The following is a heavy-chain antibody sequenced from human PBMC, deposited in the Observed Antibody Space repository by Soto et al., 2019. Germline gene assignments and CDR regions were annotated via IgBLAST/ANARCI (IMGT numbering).Heavy chain of an antibody. CDR1: GYTFTSYY. V-gene: IGHV1-46*01. CDR3: ARVGVGSYVRFDP. CDR2: INPSGGST. Sequence: GASVKVSCKASGYTFTSYYMHWVLQAPGQGLEWMGIINPSGGSTSYAQKFQGRVTMTRDTSTSTVYMELSGLRSEDTAVYYCARVGVGSYVRFDPWGQGTLVTVSS. J-gene: IGHJ5*02. D-gene: IGHD1-26*01.